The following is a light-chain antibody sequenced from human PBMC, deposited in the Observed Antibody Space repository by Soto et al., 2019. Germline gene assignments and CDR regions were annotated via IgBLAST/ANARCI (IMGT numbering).Light chain of an antibody. CDR1: QSVGSH. CDR3: QQYHNWPPFT. J-gene: IGKJ3*01. CDR2: GAY. Sequence: EIVMTQSPATLSVSPGETATLSCRASQSVGSHLAWYQQKPGQAPRLLIYGAYYRATGIPARFSSSGSETDFTLTISILQSEDFAVYYCQQYHNWPPFTFGPGTKVDV. V-gene: IGKV3-15*01.